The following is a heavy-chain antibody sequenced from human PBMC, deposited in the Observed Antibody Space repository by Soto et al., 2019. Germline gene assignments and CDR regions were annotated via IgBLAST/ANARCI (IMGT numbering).Heavy chain of an antibody. V-gene: IGHV3-33*01. CDR3: ARDLHHYFDY. CDR1: GFTFSSYG. CDR2: IWYDGSNK. Sequence: QVQLVESGGGVVQPGRSLRLSCEASGFTFSSYGMHWVRQAPGKGLEWVAVIWYDGSNKYYADSVKGRFTISRDNSKNTLYLQMNSLRAEDTAVYYCARDLHHYFDYWGQGTLVTVSS. J-gene: IGHJ4*02.